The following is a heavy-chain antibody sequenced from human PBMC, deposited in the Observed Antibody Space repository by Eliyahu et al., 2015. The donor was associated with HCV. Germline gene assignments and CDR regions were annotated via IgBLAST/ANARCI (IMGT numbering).Heavy chain of an antibody. CDR1: GYTFTSYY. Sequence: QVQLVQSGAEVKKPGASVKVSCKASGYTFTSYYMHWVRQAPGQGLEWMGIINPSGGSTSYAQKFQGRVTMTRDTSTSTVYMELSSLRSEDTAVYYCARTQSQALRYFDPFDYWGQGTLVTVSS. J-gene: IGHJ4*02. CDR2: INPSGGST. D-gene: IGHD3-9*01. CDR3: ARTQSQALRYFDPFDY. V-gene: IGHV1-46*01.